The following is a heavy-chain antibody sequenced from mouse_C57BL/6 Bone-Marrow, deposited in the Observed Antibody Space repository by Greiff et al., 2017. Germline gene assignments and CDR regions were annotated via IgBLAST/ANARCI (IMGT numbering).Heavy chain of an antibody. CDR2: IDPENGDT. CDR1: GFNIKDDY. CDR3: TLSDGYCPAWFAY. J-gene: IGHJ3*01. Sequence: DVQLQESGAELVRPGASVKLSCTASGFNIKDDYMHWVKQRPEQGLEWIGWIDPENGDTEYASKFQGKATITADTSSNTAYLQLSSLTSEDTAVYYCTLSDGYCPAWFAYWGQGTLVTVSA. D-gene: IGHD2-3*01. V-gene: IGHV14-4*01.